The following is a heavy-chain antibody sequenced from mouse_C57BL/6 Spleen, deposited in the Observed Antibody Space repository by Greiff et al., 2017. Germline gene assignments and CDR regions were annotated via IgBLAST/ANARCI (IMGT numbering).Heavy chain of an antibody. CDR1: GYTFTSYW. V-gene: IGHV1-72*01. D-gene: IGHD2-2*01. CDR3: AREFLDGYDGGFAY. Sequence: QVQLQQPGAELVKPGASVKLSCKASGYTFTSYWMHWVKQRPGRGLEWIGRIDPNSGGTKYNEKFKSKATLTVYKPSSTAYMPLSSLTSEDSAVYYCAREFLDGYDGGFAYWGQGTLVTVSA. J-gene: IGHJ3*01. CDR2: IDPNSGGT.